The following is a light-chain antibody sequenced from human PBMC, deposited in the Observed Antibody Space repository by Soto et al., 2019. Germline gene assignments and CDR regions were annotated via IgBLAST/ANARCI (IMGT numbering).Light chain of an antibody. CDR2: GAS. Sequence: EIVLTQSPGILSLSPGERATLSCRASQSVSNDFLAWYQQKPGQAPRLLIYGASTRATDVPDRFSGSGSGADFTLTINRLEPEDFAVYYCQQYGSSPPMTFGQGTKVE. CDR1: QSVSNDF. V-gene: IGKV3-20*01. J-gene: IGKJ1*01. CDR3: QQYGSSPPMT.